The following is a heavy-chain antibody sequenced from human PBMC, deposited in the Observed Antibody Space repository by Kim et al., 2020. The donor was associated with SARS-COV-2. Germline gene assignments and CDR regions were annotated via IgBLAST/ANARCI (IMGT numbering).Heavy chain of an antibody. CDR2: ISGSGGST. J-gene: IGHJ4*02. D-gene: IGHD3-22*01. CDR3: AKSVHYYDSSGYYSDY. Sequence: GGSLRLSCAASGFTFSSYAMSWVRQAPGKGLEWVSAISGSGGSTYYADSVKGRFTISRDNSKNTLYLQMNSLRAEDTAVYYCAKSVHYYDSSGYYSDYWGQGTLVTVSS. CDR1: GFTFSSYA. V-gene: IGHV3-23*01.